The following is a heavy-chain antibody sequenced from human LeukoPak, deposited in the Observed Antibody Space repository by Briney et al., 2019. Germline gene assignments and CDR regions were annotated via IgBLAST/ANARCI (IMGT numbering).Heavy chain of an antibody. CDR1: GYTFTSYY. CDR3: ARVQGEYCTNGVCSAAGYFDY. CDR2: INPSGGST. Sequence: GASVKVSCKASGYTFTSYYMHWLRQAPGQGLEWMGIINPSGGSTSYAQKFQGRVTMTRDTSTSTAYMELSSLRSEDTAVYYCARVQGEYCTNGVCSAAGYFDYWGQGTLVTVSS. J-gene: IGHJ4*02. V-gene: IGHV1-46*01. D-gene: IGHD2-8*01.